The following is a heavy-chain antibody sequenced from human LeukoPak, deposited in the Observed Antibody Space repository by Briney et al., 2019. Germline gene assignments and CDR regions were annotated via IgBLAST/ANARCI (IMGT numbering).Heavy chain of an antibody. V-gene: IGHV3-53*01. CDR2: IYSGGST. Sequence: PVGSPRLSCAPSGFTVSSNYMSWVRQAPGKGLEWVSVIYSGGSTYYADSVKGRFTLSRDNSKNTLYLQMNSLRAEDTAMYYCARERKTYYFAYWGQRTLVTVS. CDR3: ARERKTYYFAY. CDR1: GFTVSSNY. J-gene: IGHJ4*01.